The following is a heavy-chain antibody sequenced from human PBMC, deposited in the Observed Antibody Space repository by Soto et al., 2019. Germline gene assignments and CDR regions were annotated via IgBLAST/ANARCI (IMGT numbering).Heavy chain of an antibody. J-gene: IGHJ4*02. CDR2: IKSKTDAETT. D-gene: IGHD2-21*01. V-gene: IGHV3-15*01. CDR3: AADGDGYDQKVDY. CDR1: GFTFSNAW. Sequence: GGSLRLSCAASGFTFSNAWMSWVRQTPGKGLEWVGRIKSKTDAETTDYAAPVKGRFTISRDDSKNALYLQMNSLKTEDTAVYYCAADGDGYDQKVDYWGQGTLVTVSS.